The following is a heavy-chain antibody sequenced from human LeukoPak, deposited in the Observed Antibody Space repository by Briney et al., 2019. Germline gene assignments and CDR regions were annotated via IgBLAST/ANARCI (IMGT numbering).Heavy chain of an antibody. D-gene: IGHD3-9*01. J-gene: IGHJ4*02. CDR3: ATLGPVLRYFDWLPYNFDY. V-gene: IGHV4-4*09. CDR1: GGSISSYY. Sequence: SETLSLTCTVSGGSISSYYWSWIRQPPGKGLEWIGYIYTSGSTNYNPSLKSRVTISVDTSKNQFSLKLSSVTAADTAVYYCATLGPVLRYFDWLPYNFDYWGQGTLVTVSS. CDR2: IYTSGST.